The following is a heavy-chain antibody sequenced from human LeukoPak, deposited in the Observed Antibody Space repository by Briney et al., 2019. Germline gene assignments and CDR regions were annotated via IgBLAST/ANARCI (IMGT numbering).Heavy chain of an antibody. J-gene: IGHJ6*03. CDR3: ARRNTYYYGSGSYYYYYVDV. D-gene: IGHD3-10*01. CDR2: IYPGDSDT. Sequence: GESLKISCKGSGYSFTSYWIGWVRQMPGKGLEWMGIIYPGDSDTRYSPSFQGQVTISADKSISTAYLQWSSLKASDTALYYCARRNTYYYGSGSYYYYYVDVWGKGTSVTVSS. V-gene: IGHV5-51*01. CDR1: GYSFTSYW.